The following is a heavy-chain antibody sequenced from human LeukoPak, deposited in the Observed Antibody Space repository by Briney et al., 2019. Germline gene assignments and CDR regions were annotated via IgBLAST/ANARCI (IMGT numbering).Heavy chain of an antibody. CDR3: AKIVIHDDAFDI. CDR2: ISGPGSST. Sequence: GGSLRLSCAASGFTFSNYAMSWVRQAPGKGLEWVSTISGPGSSTYSADSVKGRFTISRDNSKNTLYLQMNSLRAEDTAVYYCAKIVIHDDAFDIWGQGTMVTVSS. J-gene: IGHJ3*02. D-gene: IGHD1-26*01. V-gene: IGHV3-23*01. CDR1: GFTFSNYA.